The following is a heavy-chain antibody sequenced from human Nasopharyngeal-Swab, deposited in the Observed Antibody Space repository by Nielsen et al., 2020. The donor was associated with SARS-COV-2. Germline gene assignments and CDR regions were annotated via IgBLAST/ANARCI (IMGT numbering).Heavy chain of an antibody. Sequence: GREAPGKGREWVANIKEDGSEKNYVDSVKGRFTISRDNAKNSLYLQMNSLGADDTAVYYCARDTYCSGGSCYGYGMAVWGQGTTVTVSS. CDR3: ARDTYCSGGSCYGYGMAV. V-gene: IGHV3-7*01. D-gene: IGHD2-15*01. CDR2: IKEDGSEK. J-gene: IGHJ6*02.